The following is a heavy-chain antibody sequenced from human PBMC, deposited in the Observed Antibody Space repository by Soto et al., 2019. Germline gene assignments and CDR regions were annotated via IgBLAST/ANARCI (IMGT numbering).Heavy chain of an antibody. CDR1: GYTFTSYD. J-gene: IGHJ4*02. Sequence: ASVKVSCKASGYTFTSYDINWVRQATGQGLEWMGWMNPNSGNTGYAQKFQGRVTMTRNTSISTAYMEKSSLRYENTAVYYYASGLRLSNYYDFWSGYPKRRPYYFDYWGQGTLVTVSS. V-gene: IGHV1-8*01. CDR2: MNPNSGNT. D-gene: IGHD3-3*01. CDR3: ASGLRLSNYYDFWSGYPKRRPYYFDY.